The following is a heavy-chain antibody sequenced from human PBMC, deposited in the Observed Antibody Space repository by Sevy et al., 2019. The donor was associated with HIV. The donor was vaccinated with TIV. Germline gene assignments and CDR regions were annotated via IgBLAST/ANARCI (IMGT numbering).Heavy chain of an antibody. V-gene: IGHV3-74*01. CDR2: LNGDGSDI. CDR1: GFTFSNYY. CDR3: FVRIRDSSEIDY. D-gene: IGHD6-6*01. J-gene: IGHJ4*02. Sequence: GGSLRLSCAASGFTFSNYYMNWVRQGPGKRLVWVARLNGDGSDINYADSVRGRFTISRDNTKNTLYLQMSSLRGEDTAVYYCFVRIRDSSEIDYWGQGTLVTVSS.